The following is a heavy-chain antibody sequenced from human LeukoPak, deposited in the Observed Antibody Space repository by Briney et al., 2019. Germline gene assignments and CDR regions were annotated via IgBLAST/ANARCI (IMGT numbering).Heavy chain of an antibody. CDR2: IKDDGSHT. Sequence: PGGSLRLSCAASGFTFSSHWMHWVRQAPGKGLVWVSRIKDDGSHTNYADSVKGRFTISRDNAKNTLSLQMNSLRAEDTAVYYCARGSGIIMGIDEWGQGALVTVSS. J-gene: IGHJ4*02. CDR3: ARGSGIIMGIDE. V-gene: IGHV3-74*01. CDR1: GFTFSSHW. D-gene: IGHD6-25*01.